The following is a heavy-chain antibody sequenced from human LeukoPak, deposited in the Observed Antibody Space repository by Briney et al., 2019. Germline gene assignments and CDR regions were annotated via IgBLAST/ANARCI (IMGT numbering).Heavy chain of an antibody. CDR3: ARAPYSSSFFDY. D-gene: IGHD6-13*01. CDR1: GGPFSGYY. Sequence: PSETLSLTCAVYGGPFSGYYWSWLRQPPGKGLEWIGEINHSGSTNYNPSLTSRVTISVDTSKNQFSLKLSSVTAADTAVYYCARAPYSSSFFDYWGQGTLVTVSS. V-gene: IGHV4-34*01. J-gene: IGHJ4*02. CDR2: INHSGST.